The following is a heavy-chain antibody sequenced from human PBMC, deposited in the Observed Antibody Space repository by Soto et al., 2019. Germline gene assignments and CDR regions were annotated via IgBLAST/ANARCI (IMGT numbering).Heavy chain of an antibody. Sequence: QAQLVQSGPEVKKPGSSVKVSCKASGGTFGTNAVSWVRQAPGQGLEWMGGIIPVFGAAHYAQTFQGRVTITADKSTGTAYMELSSLRNGDTAMYYCAKDRPTTYYDSSGQYAGGYLQTWGQGTLVTISS. CDR1: GGTFGTNA. J-gene: IGHJ1*01. CDR3: AKDRPTTYYDSSGQYAGGYLQT. V-gene: IGHV1-69*06. D-gene: IGHD3-22*01. CDR2: IIPVFGAA.